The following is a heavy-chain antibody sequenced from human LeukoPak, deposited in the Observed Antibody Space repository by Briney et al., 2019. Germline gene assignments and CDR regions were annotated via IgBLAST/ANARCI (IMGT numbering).Heavy chain of an antibody. J-gene: IGHJ6*02. CDR1: GFTFSSYA. V-gene: IGHV3-30-3*01. D-gene: IGHD3-22*01. CDR3: ARDAGYYYDSSGYYYLLYLVTDYYYGMDV. CDR2: ISYDGSNK. Sequence: GGSLRLSCAASGFTFSSYAMHWVRQAPGKGLEWVAVISYDGSNKYYADSVKGRFTISRDNSKNTLYLQMNSLRAEDTAVYYCARDAGYYYDSSGYYYLLYLVTDYYYGMDVWGQGTTVIVSS.